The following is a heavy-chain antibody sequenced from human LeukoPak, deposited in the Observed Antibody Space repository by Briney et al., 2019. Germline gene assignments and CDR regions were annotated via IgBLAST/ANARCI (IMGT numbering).Heavy chain of an antibody. V-gene: IGHV4-34*01. J-gene: IGHJ3*02. CDR3: ARGEARYCSSTSCTKGVDI. CDR2: INHSGST. D-gene: IGHD2-2*01. Sequence: SETLSLTCAVYGGSFSGYYWSWIRQPPGKGLEWIGEINHSGSTNYNPSLKSRVTISVDTSKNQFSLKLSSVTAADTAVYYCARGEARYCSSTSCTKGVDIWGQGTMVTVSS. CDR1: GGSFSGYY.